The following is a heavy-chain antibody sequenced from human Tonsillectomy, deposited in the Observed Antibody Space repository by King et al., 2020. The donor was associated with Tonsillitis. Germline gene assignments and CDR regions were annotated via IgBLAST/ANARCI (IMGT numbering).Heavy chain of an antibody. V-gene: IGHV4-39*01. Sequence: QLQESGPGLVKPSETLSLTCTVSAGYITSTNYYWGWVRQPPGKGLEWIGSVYYNGNTYYNPSFKSRVTISVDTSKQQFSLKLSSVTAADTAIYHFACLLLRYFYWSGRAEYIHHWGHGTLVTVSS. CDR3: ACLLLRYFYWSGRAEYIHH. CDR1: AGYITSTNYY. D-gene: IGHD3-9*01. CDR2: VYYNGNT. J-gene: IGHJ1*01.